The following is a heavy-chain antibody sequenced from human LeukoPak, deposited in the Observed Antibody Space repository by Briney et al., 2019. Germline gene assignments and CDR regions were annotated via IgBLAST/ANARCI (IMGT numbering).Heavy chain of an antibody. Sequence: SVKVSCKASGGTFSSYAISWVRQAPGQGLEWMGGIIPIFGTANYAQKFQGRVSFTRDTSASTAYMELSSLRYEDTAIYYCAREWELTMAAPGYWGQGTLVTVSS. CDR1: GGTFSSYA. CDR2: IIPIFGTA. J-gene: IGHJ4*02. V-gene: IGHV1-69*05. CDR3: AREWELTMAAPGY. D-gene: IGHD1-26*01.